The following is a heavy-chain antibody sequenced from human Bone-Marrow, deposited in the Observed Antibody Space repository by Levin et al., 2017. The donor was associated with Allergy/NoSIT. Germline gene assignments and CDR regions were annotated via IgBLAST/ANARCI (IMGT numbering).Heavy chain of an antibody. V-gene: IGHV3-7*01. D-gene: IGHD1-7*01. CDR1: GFSFSTYW. CDR2: IKQDGSER. Sequence: LSLTCAASGFSFSTYWMSWVRQAPGKGLEWVANIKQDGSERDYVDSVKGRFTISRDNAKNSLYLQMNSLRVEDTAVYYCATRGEGYNWNWGFLWGQGTPVTVSS. J-gene: IGHJ4*02. CDR3: ATRGEGYNWNWGFL.